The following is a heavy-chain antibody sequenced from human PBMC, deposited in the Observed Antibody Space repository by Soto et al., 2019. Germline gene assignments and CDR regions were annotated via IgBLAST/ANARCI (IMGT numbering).Heavy chain of an antibody. D-gene: IGHD3-10*01. CDR2: ISGSGGST. CDR1: GFTFSSYA. J-gene: IGHJ4*02. Sequence: EVQLLESGGGLVQPGGSLRLSCAASGFTFSSYAMSWVRQAPGKGLEWVSAISGSGGSTYYVDSVKGRFTISRDNSKNTLYLQMNSLRAEDTAVYYCAKARADYYGSGSPIDYWGQGTLVTVSS. V-gene: IGHV3-23*01. CDR3: AKARADYYGSGSPIDY.